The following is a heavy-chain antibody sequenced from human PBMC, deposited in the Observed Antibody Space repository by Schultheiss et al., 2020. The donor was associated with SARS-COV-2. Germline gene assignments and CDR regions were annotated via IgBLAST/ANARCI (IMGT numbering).Heavy chain of an antibody. V-gene: IGHV4-39*02. D-gene: IGHD4-17*01. Sequence: SETLSLTCSVSGGSISSNNNFWAWIRQPPGKGLEWIGSVSYSGTTYHNPSLESRVTISIDTSKNHFSLKLSSVTAADTAVYYCARDWTTVYYYYYGMDVWGQGTTVTVSS. CDR2: VSYSGTT. CDR1: GGSISSNNNF. CDR3: ARDWTTVYYYYYGMDV. J-gene: IGHJ6*02.